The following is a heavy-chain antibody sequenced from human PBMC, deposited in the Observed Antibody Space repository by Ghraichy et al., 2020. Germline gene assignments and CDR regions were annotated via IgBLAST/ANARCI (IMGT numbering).Heavy chain of an antibody. CDR1: GGTFNSYA. V-gene: IGHV1-69*13. CDR2: IIPIFGTA. J-gene: IGHJ4*02. D-gene: IGHD3-3*01. CDR3: ARENWGDFWSGYGYYFDY. Sequence: SVKVSCKASGGTFNSYAISWVRQAPGQGLEWMGGIIPIFGTANYAQKFQGRVTITADESTSTAYMELSSLRSEDTAVYYCARENWGDFWSGYGYYFDYWGQGTLVTVSS.